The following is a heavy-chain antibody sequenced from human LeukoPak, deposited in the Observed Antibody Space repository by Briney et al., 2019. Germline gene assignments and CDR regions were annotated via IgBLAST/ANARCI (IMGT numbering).Heavy chain of an antibody. Sequence: ASVKVSCNTSGYTFTSYGISWVRQAPGQGLEWMGWISAYNGNTNYAQKLQGRVTMTTDTSTSTAYMELRSLRSDDTAVYYCAELSRLPMVRGVVDAFDICGQGTMVTVSS. V-gene: IGHV1-18*01. CDR1: GYTFTSYG. D-gene: IGHD3-10*01. CDR3: AELSRLPMVRGVVDAFDI. J-gene: IGHJ3*02. CDR2: ISAYNGNT.